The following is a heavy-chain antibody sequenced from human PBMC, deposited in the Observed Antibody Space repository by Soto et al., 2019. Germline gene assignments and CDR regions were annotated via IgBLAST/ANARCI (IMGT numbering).Heavy chain of an antibody. V-gene: IGHV3-33*03. CDR2: IWYDGSKT. Sequence: GGSLRLSCAASGFTFNTYGMHWVRQAPGKGLEWMAIIWYDGSKTYYADSVKCRFTISRDNSNNTLYLQMNSLRAEDTAVYYCARHRGTYYFEYWGQGTLVTVSS. J-gene: IGHJ4*02. CDR3: ARHRGTYYFEY. CDR1: GFTFNTYG. D-gene: IGHD1-1*01.